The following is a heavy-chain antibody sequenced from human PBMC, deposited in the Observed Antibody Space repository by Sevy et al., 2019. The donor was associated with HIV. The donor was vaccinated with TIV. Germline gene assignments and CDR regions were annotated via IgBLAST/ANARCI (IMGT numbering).Heavy chain of an antibody. Sequence: GGCLRLSCAASGFTFSSYSMNWVRQAPGKGLEWFSYISSSSSTIYYADSVKGRFTISRDNAKNSLYLQMNSLRAEDTAVTYCARGSSGYYYYYGMDVWGQGTTVTVSS. V-gene: IGHV3-48*01. D-gene: IGHD3-22*01. J-gene: IGHJ6*02. CDR1: GFTFSSYS. CDR2: ISSSSSTI. CDR3: ARGSSGYYYYYGMDV.